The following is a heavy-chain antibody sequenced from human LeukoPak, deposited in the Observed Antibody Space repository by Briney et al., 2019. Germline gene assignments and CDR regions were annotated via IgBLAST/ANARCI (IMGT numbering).Heavy chain of an antibody. V-gene: IGHV3-7*03. CDR2: INHNGNVN. CDR1: GFTFSSYW. J-gene: IGHJ6*02. D-gene: IGHD3-16*01. CDR3: AMGGGLDV. Sequence: GGSLRLSCAASGFTFSSYWMNWARQAPGKGLEWVASINHNGNVNYYVDSVKGRFTISRDNAKNSLYLQMSNLRAEDTAVYFCAMGGGLDVWGQGATVTVSS.